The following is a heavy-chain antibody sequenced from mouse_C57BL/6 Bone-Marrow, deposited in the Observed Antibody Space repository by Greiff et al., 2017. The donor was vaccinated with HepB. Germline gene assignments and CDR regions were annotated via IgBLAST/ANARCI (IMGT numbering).Heavy chain of an antibody. J-gene: IGHJ1*03. Sequence: EVNLVESGGGLVQSGRSLRLSCATSGFTFSDFYMEWVRQAPGKGLEWIAASRNKANDYTTEYSAPVKGRFIVSRDTSQSILYLQMNALRAEDTAIDYCARDASYYYGSSSYWYFDVWGTGTTVTVSS. V-gene: IGHV7-1*01. D-gene: IGHD1-1*01. CDR3: ARDASYYYGSSSYWYFDV. CDR1: GFTFSDFY. CDR2: SRNKANDYTT.